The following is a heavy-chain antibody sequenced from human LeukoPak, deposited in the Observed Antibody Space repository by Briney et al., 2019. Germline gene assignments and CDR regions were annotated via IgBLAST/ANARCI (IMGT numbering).Heavy chain of an antibody. J-gene: IGHJ4*02. Sequence: TGGSLRLSCAASGLTFSSYAMHWVRQAPGKGLEYVSAISNNGGSTSYANSVKGRFTISRDNSNNTLYLQMGSLRAEDMAVYYCARSGYTYGLADYWGQGTLVTVSS. V-gene: IGHV3-64*01. CDR1: GLTFSSYA. D-gene: IGHD5-12*01. CDR3: ARSGYTYGLADY. CDR2: ISNNGGST.